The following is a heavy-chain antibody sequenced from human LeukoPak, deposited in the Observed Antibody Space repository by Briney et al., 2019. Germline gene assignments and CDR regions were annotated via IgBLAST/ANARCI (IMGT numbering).Heavy chain of an antibody. V-gene: IGHV3-7*04. J-gene: IGHJ4*02. CDR3: SGDPGDY. Sequence: PGGSLRLSCAASGFTFSSYWMSWVRQAPGKGLEWVANINQDGSETNYVDSVEGRFTISRDNAKNSLFLQMSSLRAEDTAVYFCSGDPGDYWGQGTLVTVSS. D-gene: IGHD7-27*01. CDR1: GFTFSSYW. CDR2: INQDGSET.